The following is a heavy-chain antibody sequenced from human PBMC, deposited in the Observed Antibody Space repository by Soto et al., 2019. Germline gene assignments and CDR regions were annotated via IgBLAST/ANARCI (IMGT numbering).Heavy chain of an antibody. D-gene: IGHD2-2*01. J-gene: IGHJ6*03. CDR3: ARGVLDQLLYFYYYYYMDV. Sequence: GASVKVYCQAAGYSYTSYDINWVRQATRQGLEWMGWMNPNCGNTGYAQKFQGRVTMTRNTSISTAYMELSSLRSEDTAVYYCARGVLDQLLYFYYYYYMDVWGKGTTVTVSS. V-gene: IGHV1-8*01. CDR2: MNPNCGNT. CDR1: GYSYTSYD.